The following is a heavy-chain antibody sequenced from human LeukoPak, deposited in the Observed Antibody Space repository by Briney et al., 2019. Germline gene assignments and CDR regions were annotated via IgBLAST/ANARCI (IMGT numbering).Heavy chain of an antibody. Sequence: SETLSLTCTVSGGSISSSSYYWGWIRQPPGKGLEWIGSIYYSGSTYYNPSLRSRVTISVDTSKNQFSLKLSSVTAADTAVYYCARETTVTTIDAFDIWGQGTMVTVSS. J-gene: IGHJ3*02. D-gene: IGHD4-17*01. CDR1: GGSISSSSYY. CDR3: ARETTVTTIDAFDI. CDR2: IYYSGST. V-gene: IGHV4-39*07.